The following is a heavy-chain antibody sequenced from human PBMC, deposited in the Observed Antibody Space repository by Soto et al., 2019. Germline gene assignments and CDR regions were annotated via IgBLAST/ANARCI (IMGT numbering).Heavy chain of an antibody. J-gene: IGHJ4*02. D-gene: IGHD3-10*01. V-gene: IGHV3-30-3*01. CDR2: ISYDGSNK. Sequence: QVPLVESGGGVVQPGRSLRLSCAASGFTFSSYAMHWVRQAPGKGLEWVAVISYDGSNKYYADSVKGRFTISRDNSKTTLYLQMNSLRAEDTAVYSCARSPDRIGYFDYWGQGTLVTVSS. CDR1: GFTFSSYA. CDR3: ARSPDRIGYFDY.